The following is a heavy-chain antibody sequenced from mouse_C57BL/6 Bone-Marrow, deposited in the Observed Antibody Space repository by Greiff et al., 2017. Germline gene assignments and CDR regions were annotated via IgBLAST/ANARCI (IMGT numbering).Heavy chain of an antibody. V-gene: IGHV1-36*01. CDR3: AMWLLRYYAMGC. J-gene: IGHJ4*01. CDR2: VYPYNGGT. D-gene: IGHD2-3*01. CDR1: GFTFTDYY. Sequence: DVQLQESGPVLVKPGPSVKISCKASGFTFTDYYMHWVKQSHGKSLEWIGLVYPYNGGTSYNQKFKGKATLTVDTSSSTAYMELNSLSSEDSAVYYWAMWLLRYYAMGCWGQGTSGTVSP.